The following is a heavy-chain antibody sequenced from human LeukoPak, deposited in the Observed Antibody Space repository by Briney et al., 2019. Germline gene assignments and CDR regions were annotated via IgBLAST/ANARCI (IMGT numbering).Heavy chain of an antibody. CDR1: SGSISNSNYY. J-gene: IGHJ4*02. V-gene: IGHV4-39*07. D-gene: IGHD5-18*01. CDR2: IFYDGSP. Sequence: PSETLSLTCTVSSGSISNSNYYWGWIRQPPGKGLEWIGSIFYDGSPDYNPSLKSRVTISVDTSKNQFSLKVNSVTAADTAVYYCARVGDNTAYFDYWGQGTPVIVSP. CDR3: ARVGDNTAYFDY.